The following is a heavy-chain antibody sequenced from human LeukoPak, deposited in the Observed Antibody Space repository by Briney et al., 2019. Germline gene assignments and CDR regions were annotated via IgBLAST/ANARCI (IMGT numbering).Heavy chain of an antibody. CDR3: ARERGSSGYYSPYFDY. Sequence: ASVKVSCKVSGYTLTELSMHWGRQAPGKGLEWMGGFDPEDGETIYAQKFRGRVTMTEDTSTDTAYMELSSLRAEDTAVYYCARERGSSGYYSPYFDYWGQGTLVTVSS. CDR1: GYTLTELS. J-gene: IGHJ4*02. V-gene: IGHV1-24*01. D-gene: IGHD3-22*01. CDR2: FDPEDGET.